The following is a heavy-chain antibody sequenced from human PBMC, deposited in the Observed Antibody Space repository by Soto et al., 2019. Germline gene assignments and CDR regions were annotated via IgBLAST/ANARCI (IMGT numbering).Heavy chain of an antibody. CDR3: ARGYYDSSGYYHAYWYFDL. CDR2: IHYSGTT. J-gene: IGHJ2*01. V-gene: IGHV4-59*01. Sequence: SETLSLTCTVSGGSISAYYWSWIRQPPGKGLEWIGYIHYSGTTNYNPSLKSRVTISVDTSKNQFSLKLSSGTAADTAVYYCARGYYDSSGYYHAYWYFDLWGRGTLVTSPQ. CDR1: GGSISAYY. D-gene: IGHD3-22*01.